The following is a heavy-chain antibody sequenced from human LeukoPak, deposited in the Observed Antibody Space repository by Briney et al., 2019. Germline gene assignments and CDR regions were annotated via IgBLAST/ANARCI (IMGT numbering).Heavy chain of an antibody. CDR3: AGVRDGYNQRIDY. D-gene: IGHD5-24*01. CDR2: ISSSGNII. V-gene: IGHV3-11*01. CDR1: GFTFSDYY. Sequence: GGSLRLSCAASGFTFSDYYLSWTRQAPGKGLEWVSYISSSGNIIYYADSVKGRFTISRDNAKNSLYLQMNSLRADDTAVYYCAGVRDGYNQRIDYWGQGTLVTVSS. J-gene: IGHJ4*02.